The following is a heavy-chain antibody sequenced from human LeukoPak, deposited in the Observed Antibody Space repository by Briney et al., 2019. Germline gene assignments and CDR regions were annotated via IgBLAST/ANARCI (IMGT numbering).Heavy chain of an antibody. J-gene: IGHJ4*02. Sequence: GESLKISCKGSGSSFTNYWIGWVRQMPGKGLEWMGIIYPGDSDTRYSPSFQDRVTISADKSISTAYLQWSSLKASYTAMYYCARYRYTAMLTDFDYWGQGTLVTVSS. V-gene: IGHV5-51*01. CDR3: ARYRYTAMLTDFDY. CDR2: IYPGDSDT. CDR1: GSSFTNYW. D-gene: IGHD5-18*01.